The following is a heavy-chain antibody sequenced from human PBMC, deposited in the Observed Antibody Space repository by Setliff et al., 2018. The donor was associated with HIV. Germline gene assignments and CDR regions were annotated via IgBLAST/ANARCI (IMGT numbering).Heavy chain of an antibody. J-gene: IGHJ4*02. D-gene: IGHD3-10*01. CDR2: ISYDGSNK. CDR3: ARSVIGYYFDY. V-gene: IGHV3-30*01. CDR1: GFTFSSYA. Sequence: SLRLSCAASGFTFSSYAMHWVRQAPGKGLEWVAVISYDGSNKYYADSVKGRFTISRDNSKNTLYLQMNSLRAEDTAVYYCARSVIGYYFDYWGQGTLVTVSS.